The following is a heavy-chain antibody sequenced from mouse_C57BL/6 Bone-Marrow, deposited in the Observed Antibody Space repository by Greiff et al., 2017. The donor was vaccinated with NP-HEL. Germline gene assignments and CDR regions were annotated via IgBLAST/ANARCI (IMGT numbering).Heavy chain of an antibody. D-gene: IGHD4-1*01. V-gene: IGHV5-17*01. J-gene: IGHJ2*01. Sequence: EVQLVESGGGLVKPGGSLKLSCAASGFTFSDYGMHWVRQAPEKGLEWVAYISSGSSTIYSADTVKGRFTISRANAKNTLFLQMTSVRSVDTAMKYCARTGTFDYWGQGTTLTVSP. CDR3: ARTGTFDY. CDR1: GFTFSDYG. CDR2: ISSGSSTI.